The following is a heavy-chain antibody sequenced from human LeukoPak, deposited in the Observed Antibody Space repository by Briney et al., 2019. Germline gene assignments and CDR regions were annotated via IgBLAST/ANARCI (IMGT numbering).Heavy chain of an antibody. CDR1: GFTFSSYA. CDR2: ISGSGGST. D-gene: IGHD6-19*01. CDR3: AKDIHSSGWYTDYFDY. Sequence: TGGSLRLSCAASGFTFSSYAMSWVRQAPGKGLEWVSAISGSGGSTYYADSVKGRFTISRDNSKNTLYLQMNSPRAEDTAVYYCAKDIHSSGWYTDYFDYWGQGTLVTVSS. J-gene: IGHJ4*02. V-gene: IGHV3-23*01.